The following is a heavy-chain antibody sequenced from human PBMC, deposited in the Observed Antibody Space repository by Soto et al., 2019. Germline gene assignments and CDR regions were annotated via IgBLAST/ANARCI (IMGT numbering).Heavy chain of an antibody. CDR3: ARPLYSYGPMDV. D-gene: IGHD5-18*01. CDR2: IYYSGST. Sequence: SETLSLTCTVSGFYINSGDYSWTWIRQPPAKGLEWIGYIYYSGSTNYNPSLKSRVTISVDTSKNQFSLKLSSVTAADTAVYYCARPLYSYGPMDVWGQGTTVTVSS. V-gene: IGHV4-61*08. CDR1: GFYINSGDYS. J-gene: IGHJ6*02.